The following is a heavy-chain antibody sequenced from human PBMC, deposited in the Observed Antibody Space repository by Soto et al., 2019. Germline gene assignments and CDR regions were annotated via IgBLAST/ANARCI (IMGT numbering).Heavy chain of an antibody. J-gene: IGHJ4*02. V-gene: IGHV4-30-2*01. CDR3: ARLYCSSTSCYLDY. Sequence: SETLSLTCAVSGGSISSGGYSWSWIRQPPGKGLEWIGYIYHSGSTYYNPSLKSRVTISVGRSKNQFSLKLSSVTAADTAVYYCARLYCSSTSCYLDYWGQGTLVTVSS. CDR2: IYHSGST. D-gene: IGHD2-2*01. CDR1: GGSISSGGYS.